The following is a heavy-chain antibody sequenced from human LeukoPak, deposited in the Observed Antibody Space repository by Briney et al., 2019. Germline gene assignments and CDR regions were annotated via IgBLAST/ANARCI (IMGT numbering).Heavy chain of an antibody. V-gene: IGHV1-69-2*01. D-gene: IGHD3-10*01. CDR1: GYTFTDYY. Sequence: GASVKVSCKVSGYTFTDYYMHWVQQAPGKGLEWMGLVDPEDGETIYAEKFQGRVTITADTSTDTAYMELSSLRSEDAAVYYCAISMVRGVIHPNWGQGTLVNVSS. CDR2: VDPEDGET. CDR3: AISMVRGVIHPN. J-gene: IGHJ4*01.